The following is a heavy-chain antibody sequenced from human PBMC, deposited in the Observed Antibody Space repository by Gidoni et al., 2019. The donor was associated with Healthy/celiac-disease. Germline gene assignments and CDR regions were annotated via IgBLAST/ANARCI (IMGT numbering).Heavy chain of an antibody. CDR3: ARVNSSGWYVR. CDR2: IYYSGRT. CDR1: GGSISSYY. J-gene: IGHJ4*02. V-gene: IGHV4-59*01. D-gene: IGHD6-19*01. Sequence: QVQLQESGPGLVKPSETVSLTCTVSGGSISSYYWSWIRQPPGKGLEWIGYIYYSGRTNYNPSLKSRVTISVDTSKNQFSLKLSSVTAADTAVYYCARVNSSGWYVRWGQGTLVTVSS.